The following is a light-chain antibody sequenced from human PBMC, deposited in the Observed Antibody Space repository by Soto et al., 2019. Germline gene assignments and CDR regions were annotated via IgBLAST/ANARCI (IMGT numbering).Light chain of an antibody. Sequence: DIQMTQSPSTLSPSVGDSVTITCRASQGISSWLAWYQQKPGKAPKLLIYDGSSLQSGVPSRFSGSGSGTDFTLTISCLQSEDFATYYCQQSYSTPQTFGQGTKVDIK. V-gene: IGKV1-5*01. CDR3: QQSYSTPQT. CDR2: DGS. J-gene: IGKJ1*01. CDR1: QGISSW.